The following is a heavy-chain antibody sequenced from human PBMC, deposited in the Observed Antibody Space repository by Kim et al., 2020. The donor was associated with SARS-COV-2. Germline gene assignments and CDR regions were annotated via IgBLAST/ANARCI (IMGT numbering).Heavy chain of an antibody. CDR2: GNT. Sequence: GNTGYAQKIQGRLTMTRNTSTSTAYMVLSSLGSDDTAVYYCARGYAMDVWGQGTTVTVSS. V-gene: IGHV1-8*01. CDR3: ARGYAMDV. J-gene: IGHJ6*02.